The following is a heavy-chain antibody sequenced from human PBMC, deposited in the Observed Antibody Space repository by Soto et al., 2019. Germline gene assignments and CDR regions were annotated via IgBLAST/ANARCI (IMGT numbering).Heavy chain of an antibody. Sequence: EVQLVESGEGLVKPGGSLRLSCAASGFTFSSYSMNWVRQAPGKGLEWVSSISSSSSYIYYADSVKGRFTISRDNAKNSLYLQMNSLRAEDTAVYYCARAYYYDSSGYYVGADDYYFDYWGQGTLVTVSS. CDR2: ISSSSSYI. CDR3: ARAYYYDSSGYYVGADDYYFDY. D-gene: IGHD3-22*01. CDR1: GFTFSSYS. V-gene: IGHV3-21*01. J-gene: IGHJ4*02.